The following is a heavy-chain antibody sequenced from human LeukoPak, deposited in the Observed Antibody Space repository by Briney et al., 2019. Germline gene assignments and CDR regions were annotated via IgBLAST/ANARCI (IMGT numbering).Heavy chain of an antibody. CDR2: INTDGTVT. D-gene: IGHD6-19*01. J-gene: IGHJ4*02. CDR3: ATKQWLAPPPDS. V-gene: IGHV3-74*01. CDR1: RFTFTKYW. Sequence: GGSLRLSCAASRFTFTKYWMLWVRQAPGKGLESVSRINTDGTVTTYADSVKGRFTVSRDNADNTMFLQMNSVRDEDTAVYYCATKQWLAPPPDSWGQGTPVTVSS.